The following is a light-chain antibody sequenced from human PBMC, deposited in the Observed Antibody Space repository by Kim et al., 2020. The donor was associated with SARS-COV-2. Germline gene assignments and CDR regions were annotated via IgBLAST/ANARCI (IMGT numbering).Light chain of an antibody. CDR3: QAYDVTTVI. V-gene: IGLV3-1*01. J-gene: IGLJ2*01. CDR2: QDN. CDR1: NLGRRY. Sequence: SYELTQPPSVSVSPGQTVSITCSGNNLGRRYVCWYQQKSGQSPVLVIYQDNKRASGVPERVSGSTSGNTATLTISGTQAVDEADYYCQAYDVTTVIFGGGTQLTVL.